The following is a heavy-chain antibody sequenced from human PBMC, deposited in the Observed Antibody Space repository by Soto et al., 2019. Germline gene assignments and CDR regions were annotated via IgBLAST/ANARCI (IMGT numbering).Heavy chain of an antibody. J-gene: IGHJ5*02. Sequence: GGSLRLSCAASGCNFSSYAVSWVRPAPGKGLEWVSAISGSGGSTYYADSVKGRFTISRDNSKNTLYLQMNSLRAEDTAVYYCAKDSSGYQYNWFDPWGQGTLVTVSS. CDR3: AKDSSGYQYNWFDP. CDR2: ISGSGGST. D-gene: IGHD3-22*01. CDR1: GCNFSSYA. V-gene: IGHV3-23*01.